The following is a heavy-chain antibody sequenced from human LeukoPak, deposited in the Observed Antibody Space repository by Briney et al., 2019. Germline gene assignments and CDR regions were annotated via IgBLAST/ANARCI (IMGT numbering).Heavy chain of an antibody. V-gene: IGHV4-4*07. CDR1: GGPISSYY. CDR2: IYTSGST. CDR3: ARDRGYCSGGSCYRYFDY. D-gene: IGHD2-15*01. Sequence: PSETLSLTCTVSGGPISSYYWSWIRQPAGKGLEWIGRIYTSGSTNYNPSLKSRVTMSVDTSKNQFSLKLSSVTAADTAVYYCARDRGYCSGGSCYRYFDYWGQGTLVTVSS. J-gene: IGHJ4*02.